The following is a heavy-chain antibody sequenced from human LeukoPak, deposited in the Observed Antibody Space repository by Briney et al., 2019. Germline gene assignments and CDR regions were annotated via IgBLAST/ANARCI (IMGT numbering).Heavy chain of an antibody. V-gene: IGHV1-69*13. J-gene: IGHJ4*02. CDR1: GGTFSSYA. CDR3: ASQYYYDSSGFLGDY. CDR2: IIPIFGTA. D-gene: IGHD3-22*01. Sequence: ASVTVSCKASGGTFSSYAISWVRQAPGQGLEWMGGIIPIFGTANYAQKFQGRVTITADESTSTAYMELSSLRSEDTAVYYCASQYYYDSSGFLGDYWGQGTLVTVSS.